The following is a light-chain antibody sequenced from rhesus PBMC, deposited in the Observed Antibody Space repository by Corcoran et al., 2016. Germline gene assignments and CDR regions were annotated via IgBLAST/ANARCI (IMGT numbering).Light chain of an antibody. CDR3: QQGNSNPYS. Sequence: DIQMSQSPSSLSASVGDRVTITCRASQGISSYLNWYQQKPGKAPKLLIYDANSLASGVPSRFSGSGSGTEVTLNISSLQPEDFATYYCQQGNSNPYSFGQVTKVEIK. CDR2: DAN. J-gene: IGKJ2*01. V-gene: IGKV1-32*02. CDR1: QGISSY.